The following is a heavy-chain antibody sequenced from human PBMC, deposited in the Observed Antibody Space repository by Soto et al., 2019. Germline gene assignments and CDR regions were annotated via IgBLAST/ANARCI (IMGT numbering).Heavy chain of an antibody. D-gene: IGHD6-6*01. Sequence: ASVKVSCKASGYTFTGYYMHWVRQAPGQGLEWMGWINPNSGGTNYAQKFQGWVTMTRDTSISTAYMELSRLRSDDTAVYYCARAGVIAAPPNYYYYYMDVWGKGTTVTVSS. CDR3: ARAGVIAAPPNYYYYYMDV. J-gene: IGHJ6*03. CDR1: GYTFTGYY. CDR2: INPNSGGT. V-gene: IGHV1-2*04.